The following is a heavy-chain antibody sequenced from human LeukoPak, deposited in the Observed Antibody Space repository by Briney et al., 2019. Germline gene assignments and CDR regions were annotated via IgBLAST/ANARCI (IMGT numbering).Heavy chain of an antibody. J-gene: IGHJ3*02. CDR1: GGTFSSYA. CDR2: IIPIFGTA. CDR3: ARTGILKGIAAANDAFDI. Sequence: SVKVSCKASGGTFSSYAISWVRQAPGQGLEWMGGIIPIFGTANYAQKFQGRVTITADESTSAAYMELSSLRSEDTAVYYCARTGILKGIAAANDAFDIWGQGTMVTVSS. D-gene: IGHD6-13*01. V-gene: IGHV1-69*13.